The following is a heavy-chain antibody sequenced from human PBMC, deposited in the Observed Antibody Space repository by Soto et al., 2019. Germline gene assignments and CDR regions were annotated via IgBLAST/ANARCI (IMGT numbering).Heavy chain of an antibody. CDR2: IIPILGIA. Sequence: QVQLVQSGAEVKKPGSSVKVSCKASGGTFSSYTISWVRQAPGQGLEWMGRIIPILGIANYAEKFQGRVTINADKATSTAYLGLSSLSSEDTAVYSCARGVGWLQFDYWGQGTLVTVSA. J-gene: IGHJ4*02. CDR3: ARGVGWLQFDY. V-gene: IGHV1-69*02. D-gene: IGHD5-12*01. CDR1: GGTFSSYT.